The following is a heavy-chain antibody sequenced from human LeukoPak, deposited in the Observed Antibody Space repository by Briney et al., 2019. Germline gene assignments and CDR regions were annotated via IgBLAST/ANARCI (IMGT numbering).Heavy chain of an antibody. CDR1: GFTFSSYG. J-gene: IGHJ4*02. CDR2: IWYDGSNK. D-gene: IGHD3-22*01. Sequence: PGRSLRLSCAASGFTFSSYGMHWVRQAPGKGLEWVAVIWYDGSNKYYADSAKGRFTISRDNSKNTLYLQMNSLRAEDTAVYYCARSYYYDSSGSHLDYWGQGTLVTVSS. CDR3: ARSYYYDSSGSHLDY. V-gene: IGHV3-33*01.